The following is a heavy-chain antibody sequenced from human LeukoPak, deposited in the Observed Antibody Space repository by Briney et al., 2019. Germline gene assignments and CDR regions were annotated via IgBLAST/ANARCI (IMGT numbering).Heavy chain of an antibody. CDR3: ARSRGYSSGWYLTNYYYYYMDV. D-gene: IGHD6-19*01. V-gene: IGHV1-8*03. Sequence: ASVKVSCKASGYTFTGYYMHWVRQAPGQALEWMGWINPNSGNTGYAQKFQGRVTITRNTSISTAYMELSSLRSEDTAVYYCARSRGYSSGWYLTNYYYYYMDVWGKGTTVTVSS. CDR2: INPNSGNT. CDR1: GYTFTGYY. J-gene: IGHJ6*03.